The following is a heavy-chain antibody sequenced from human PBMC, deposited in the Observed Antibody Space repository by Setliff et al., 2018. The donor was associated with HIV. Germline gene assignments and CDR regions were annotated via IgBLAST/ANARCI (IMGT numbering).Heavy chain of an antibody. CDR2: IIPIFNTA. CDR3: ALNGGYSYGNRFDY. Sequence: SVKVSCKASGYTFTDYHIHWVRQAPGQGLEWMGGIIPIFNTANYAQKFQGRVTITADGSTSTAYMELNSLSSEDTAVYYCALNGGYSYGNRFDYWGQGTLVTVSS. D-gene: IGHD5-18*01. V-gene: IGHV1-69*13. J-gene: IGHJ4*02. CDR1: GYTFTDYH.